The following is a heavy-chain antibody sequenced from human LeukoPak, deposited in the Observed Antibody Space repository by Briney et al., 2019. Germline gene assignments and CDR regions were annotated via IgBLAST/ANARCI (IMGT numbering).Heavy chain of an antibody. CDR1: GLTFYDHG. D-gene: IGHD4-11*01. V-gene: IGHV3-20*04. CDR2: INWNGDST. J-gene: IGHJ6*03. Sequence: GGSLRLSCAASGLTFYDHGISWVRQSAGKGLRWGSAINWNGDSTSYADSVKGRFTISRDNAKNSLYLQMNSLRAEDTALYYSAREKVTTDNYYYMDVWGKGTTVTVSS. CDR3: AREKVTTDNYYYMDV.